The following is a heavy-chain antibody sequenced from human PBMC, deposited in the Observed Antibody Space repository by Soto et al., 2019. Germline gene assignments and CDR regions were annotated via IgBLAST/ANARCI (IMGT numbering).Heavy chain of an antibody. CDR1: GYTFTSYG. CDR2: ISADNGNT. J-gene: IGHJ4*02. D-gene: IGHD4-17*01. CDR3: GRRTTVETGNY. V-gene: IGHV1-18*01. Sequence: QVQLVQSGAEVKKPGASVKVSCKASGYTFTSYGISWVRQAPGQGLEWMGWISADNGNTNYAQKLQGRVTMTTDTAPSPAYMELRSRGTDATGVYFCGRRTTVETGNYWGQGTLGTVSS.